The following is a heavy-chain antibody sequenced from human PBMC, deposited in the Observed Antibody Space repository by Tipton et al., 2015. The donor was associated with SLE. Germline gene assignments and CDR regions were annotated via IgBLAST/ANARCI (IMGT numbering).Heavy chain of an antibody. V-gene: IGHV4-61*02. CDR3: ARRSTGLSIAVAGTIDY. Sequence: LRLSCTVSGGSISSGSYYWSWIRQPAGEGLEWIGRIFTSGNTNYNPSLKSRVTISVDTSKNQFSLKLSSVTAADTAVYYCARRSTGLSIAVAGTIDYWGQGTLVTVSS. D-gene: IGHD6-19*01. J-gene: IGHJ4*02. CDR2: IFTSGNT. CDR1: GGSISSGSYY.